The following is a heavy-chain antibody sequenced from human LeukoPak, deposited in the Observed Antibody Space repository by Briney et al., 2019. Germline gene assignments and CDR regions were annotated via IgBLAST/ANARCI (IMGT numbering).Heavy chain of an antibody. J-gene: IGHJ6*02. V-gene: IGHV4-59*08. CDR2: IYYSGIT. Sequence: SETLSLTCTVSGDSISDYYCSWIRQSPGKGLEWIGYIYYSGITNFNPSLKSRVTISVDTSKNQFSLKLSSVTAADTAVYYCSGRTSAGCYYYGMDVWGQGTTVTVSS. D-gene: IGHD1-7*01. CDR1: GDSISDYY. CDR3: SGRTSAGCYYYGMDV.